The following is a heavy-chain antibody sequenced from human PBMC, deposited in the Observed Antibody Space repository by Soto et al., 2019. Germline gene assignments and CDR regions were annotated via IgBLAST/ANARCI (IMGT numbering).Heavy chain of an antibody. Sequence: QLHLVQSGAVVKKPGASVTVSCSASGYPVTAYYMHWVRQAPGRGLEWMGGINPATGAAKYTQTFQGRVTMTRDPSTSTVFMELSGLTSEDTAVFYCARGGGVGVAGSAAFDMWGKGTLVTVSS. V-gene: IGHV1-2*02. CDR2: INPATGAA. CDR3: ARGGGVGVAGSAAFDM. CDR1: GYPVTAYY. J-gene: IGHJ3*02. D-gene: IGHD3-3*01.